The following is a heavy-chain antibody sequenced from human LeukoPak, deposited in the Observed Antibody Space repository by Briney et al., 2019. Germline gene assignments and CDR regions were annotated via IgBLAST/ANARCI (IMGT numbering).Heavy chain of an antibody. CDR1: GGSISSYY. V-gene: IGHV4-59*01. J-gene: IGHJ6*02. Sequence: PSETLSLTCTVSGGSISSYYWSWIRQPPGKGLEWTGYIYYSGSTNYNPSLKSRVTISVDTSKNQFSLKLSSVTAADTAVYYCARDGYDYGDYRGSYGMDVWGQGTTVTVSS. CDR2: IYYSGST. D-gene: IGHD4-17*01. CDR3: ARDGYDYGDYRGSYGMDV.